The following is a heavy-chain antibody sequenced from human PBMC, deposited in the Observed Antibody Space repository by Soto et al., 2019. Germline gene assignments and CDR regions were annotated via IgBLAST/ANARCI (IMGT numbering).Heavy chain of an antibody. J-gene: IGHJ4*02. Sequence: QVLLQESGPGLMKPSQTLSLTCTVSGLTISSASYYWSWIRQHPGKGLEWVGNIYYNGSAYYSPSLKSRVTLWVGTSKNQFSLRLASVTAADTAVYYCARYRISGSWSKFDYWGQGTLVTVSS. CDR2: IYYNGSA. CDR1: GLTISSASYY. D-gene: IGHD6-13*01. CDR3: ARYRISGSWSKFDY. V-gene: IGHV4-31*03.